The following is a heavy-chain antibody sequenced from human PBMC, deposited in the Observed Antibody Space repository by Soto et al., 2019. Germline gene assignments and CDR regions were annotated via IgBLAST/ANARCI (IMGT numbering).Heavy chain of an antibody. CDR1: GFTFSSYA. J-gene: IGHJ4*02. D-gene: IGHD6-13*01. Sequence: GGSLRLSCTASGFTFSSYAMSWVRQAPGKGLEWFSAISGSGGSTYYADSVKGRFTISRDNSKNTLYLQMNSLRAEDTAVYYCANFGKLVAPNNFDYWGQGTLVTVSS. V-gene: IGHV3-23*01. CDR3: ANFGKLVAPNNFDY. CDR2: ISGSGGST.